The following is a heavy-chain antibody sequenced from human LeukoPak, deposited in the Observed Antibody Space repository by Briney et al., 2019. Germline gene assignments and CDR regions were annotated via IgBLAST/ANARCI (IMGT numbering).Heavy chain of an antibody. CDR2: INPNSGGT. Sequence: GASVTVSCKASGCTFTNYHINWVRQATGQGLEWMGWINPNSGGTNYAQKFQGRVTMTRDTSISTAYMELSRLRSDDTAVYYCARRSAPNYNDYWGQGTLVTVSS. CDR1: GCTFTNYH. J-gene: IGHJ4*02. D-gene: IGHD3-10*01. V-gene: IGHV1-2*02. CDR3: ARRSAPNYNDY.